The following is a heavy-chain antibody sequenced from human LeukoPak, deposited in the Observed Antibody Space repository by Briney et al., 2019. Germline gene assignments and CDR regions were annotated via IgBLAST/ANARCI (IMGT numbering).Heavy chain of an antibody. V-gene: IGHV4-34*01. CDR2: INHSGST. J-gene: IGHJ6*02. CDR1: GGSFSGYY. Sequence: NPSETLSLTCAVYGGSFSGYYWSWIRQPPGKGLEWIGEINHSGSTNYNPSLKSRVTISVDTSKNQFSLKLSSVTAADTAVYYCARQAPPYCGGDCYFYYYYGMDVWGQGTTVTVSS. D-gene: IGHD2-21*02. CDR3: ARQAPPYCGGDCYFYYYYGMDV.